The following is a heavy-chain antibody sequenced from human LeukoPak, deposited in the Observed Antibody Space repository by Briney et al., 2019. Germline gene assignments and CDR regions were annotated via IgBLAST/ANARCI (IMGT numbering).Heavy chain of an antibody. J-gene: IGHJ3*02. V-gene: IGHV3-7*01. CDR1: GFTFSSNW. D-gene: IGHD3-22*01. CDR2: IKQDGSEK. CDR3: ARDPYNTGGYAAFDI. Sequence: GGSLRLSCAASGFTFSSNWMTWVRQAPGKGLEWVANIKQDGSEKQYVDSVKGRFTISRDNAKNSLYLQMNSLRVEDTAVYYCARDPYNTGGYAAFDIWGQGTMVSVSS.